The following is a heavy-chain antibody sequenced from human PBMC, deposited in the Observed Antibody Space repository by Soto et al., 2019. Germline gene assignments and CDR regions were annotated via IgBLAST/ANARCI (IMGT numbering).Heavy chain of an antibody. CDR3: AKEGGVVVVRYYFDY. V-gene: IGHV3-30*18. Sequence: ESGGGVVQPGRSLRLSCAASGFTFSSYGMHWVRQAPGKGLEWVAVISYDGSNKYYADSVKGRFTISRDNSKNTLYLQMNSLRAEDTAVYYCAKEGGVVVVRYYFDYWGQGTLVTVSS. CDR1: GFTFSSYG. D-gene: IGHD2-15*01. J-gene: IGHJ4*02. CDR2: ISYDGSNK.